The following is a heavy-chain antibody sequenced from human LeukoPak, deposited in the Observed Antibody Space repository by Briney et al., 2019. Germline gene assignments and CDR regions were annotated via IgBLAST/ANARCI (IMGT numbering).Heavy chain of an antibody. D-gene: IGHD3-10*01. CDR3: AREAVYYGSGSLDY. V-gene: IGHV4-59*12. CDR1: GGSISSYY. CDR2: IYYRGYT. J-gene: IGHJ4*02. Sequence: SETLSLTCNVSGGSISSYYWSWIRQPPGKGLEWIGYIYYRGYTKYNPSPKSRVAMSVDTSKNQFSLKLSSVTAADTAVYYCAREAVYYGSGSLDYWGQGTLVTVSS.